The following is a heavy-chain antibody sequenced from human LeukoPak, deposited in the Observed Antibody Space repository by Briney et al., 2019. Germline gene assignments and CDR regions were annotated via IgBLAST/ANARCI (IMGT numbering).Heavy chain of an antibody. CDR1: GFTFSRYG. CDR3: AKDQRGDILTCSPFDY. CDR2: ISYDGNNN. V-gene: IGHV3-30*18. Sequence: GGSLRLSCAASGFTFSRYGMHWVRQAPGRGLEWVALISYDGNNNYYADSVKGRFTISRDNSKNTLYLQMNSLRAEDTAVYFCAKDQRGDILTCSPFDYWGQGTLVTVSS. D-gene: IGHD3-9*01. J-gene: IGHJ4*02.